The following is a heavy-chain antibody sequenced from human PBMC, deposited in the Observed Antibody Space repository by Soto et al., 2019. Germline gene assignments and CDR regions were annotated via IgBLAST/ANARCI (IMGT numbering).Heavy chain of an antibody. CDR2: INHSGSP. Sequence: PSETLSLTCAVYGGSFSGYYWTWIRQPPGTGLEWIGEINHSGSPNYNPSLQRRVTISVDTSKNPFSLKLTSVTAAGTAVYYCARDKITGLFDYWGQGTLVTVSS. CDR3: ARDKITGLFDY. J-gene: IGHJ4*02. D-gene: IGHD2-8*02. V-gene: IGHV4-34*01. CDR1: GGSFSGYY.